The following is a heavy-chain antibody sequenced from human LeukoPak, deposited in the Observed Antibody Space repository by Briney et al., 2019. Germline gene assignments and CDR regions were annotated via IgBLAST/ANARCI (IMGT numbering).Heavy chain of an antibody. J-gene: IGHJ3*02. V-gene: IGHV3-53*01. CDR2: IYSGGDT. Sequence: GGSLRLSCAASGFTVSSNYMSWVRQAPGKGLEWVSVIYSGGDTYYADSVRGRFAVSRDNSKNTLYLQMNSLRAEDTAVYYCASTVAGTKKAFDIWGQGTMVTVSS. CDR3: ASTVAGTKKAFDI. D-gene: IGHD6-19*01. CDR1: GFTVSSNY.